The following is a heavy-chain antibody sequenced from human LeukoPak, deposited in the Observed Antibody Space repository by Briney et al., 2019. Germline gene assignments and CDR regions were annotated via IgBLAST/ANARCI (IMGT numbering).Heavy chain of an antibody. Sequence: GGSLRLSCAATGFSFNSYSMSWARQAPGKGLGWVSSISSSSSYIYYADSVKGRFTISRDNAKNSLYLQMNNLRAEDTAVYYCARDHNSSWYLIDYWGQGTLVTVSS. D-gene: IGHD6-13*01. CDR1: GFSFNSYS. CDR3: ARDHNSSWYLIDY. CDR2: ISSSSSYI. V-gene: IGHV3-21*01. J-gene: IGHJ4*02.